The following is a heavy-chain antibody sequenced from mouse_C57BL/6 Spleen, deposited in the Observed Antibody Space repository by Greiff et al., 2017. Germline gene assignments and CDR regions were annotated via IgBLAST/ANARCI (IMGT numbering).Heavy chain of an antibody. D-gene: IGHD1-1*01. CDR2: IYPGDGDT. CDR3: ARWGYYYGTNFDY. CDR1: GYAFSSSW. Sequence: QVQLQQSGPELVKPGASVKISCKASGYAFSSSWMNWVKQRPGKGLEWIGRIYPGDGDTNYNGKFKGKAKLTADKSSSTAYMQLSSLTSEDSAVYFCARWGYYYGTNFDYWGQGTTLTVSS. V-gene: IGHV1-82*01. J-gene: IGHJ2*01.